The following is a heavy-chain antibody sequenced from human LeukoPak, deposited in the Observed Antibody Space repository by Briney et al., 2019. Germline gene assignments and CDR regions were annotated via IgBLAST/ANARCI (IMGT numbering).Heavy chain of an antibody. Sequence: PGGSLRLSCAASGFTFSSYAMSWVRQAPGKGLEWVSAISGSGGSTYYADSVKGRFTISRDNSKNTLYLQMNSLRAEDTAVYYCAKGPSYYYDSSGYYSWIDYWGQGTLVTVSS. D-gene: IGHD3-22*01. J-gene: IGHJ4*02. CDR1: GFTFSSYA. V-gene: IGHV3-23*01. CDR3: AKGPSYYYDSSGYYSWIDY. CDR2: ISGSGGST.